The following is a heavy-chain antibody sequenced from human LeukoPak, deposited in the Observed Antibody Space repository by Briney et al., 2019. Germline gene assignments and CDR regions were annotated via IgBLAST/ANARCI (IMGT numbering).Heavy chain of an antibody. CDR1: GGSISSGSYY. V-gene: IGHV4-61*02. Sequence: SQTLSLTCTVSGGSISSGSYYWSWIRQPAGKGLEWIGRIYTSGSTYYNPSLKSRVTISVDRSKNQFSLNLSSVTAADTAVYYCARWAAAVPFDPWGQGTLVTVSS. CDR3: ARWAAAVPFDP. D-gene: IGHD6-13*01. CDR2: IYTSGST. J-gene: IGHJ5*02.